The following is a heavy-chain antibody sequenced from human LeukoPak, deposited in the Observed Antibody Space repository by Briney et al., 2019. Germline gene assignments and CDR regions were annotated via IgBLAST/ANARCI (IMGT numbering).Heavy chain of an antibody. D-gene: IGHD3-9*01. CDR1: GYTFTSYG. V-gene: IGHV1-18*01. J-gene: IGHJ6*02. CDR2: ISAYNGNT. CDR3: ARDRRGYDILTGWYYYGMDV. Sequence: GASVKVSCKASGYTFTSYGISWVRQAPGQGLEWMGWISAYNGNTNYAQKLQGRVTMTTDTSTSTAYMELRSLRSDDTAVYYCARDRRGYDILTGWYYYGMDVWGQGTTVTVSS.